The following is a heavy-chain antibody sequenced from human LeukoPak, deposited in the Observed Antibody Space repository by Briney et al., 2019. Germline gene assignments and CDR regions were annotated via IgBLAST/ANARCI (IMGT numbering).Heavy chain of an antibody. CDR2: ISSSSSYI. D-gene: IGHD5-18*01. V-gene: IGHV3-21*01. CDR1: GFTVSSNY. Sequence: PGGSLRLSCAASGFTVSSNYMSWVRQAPGKGLEWVSSISSSSSYIYYADSVKGRFTISRDNAKNSLYLQMNSLRAEDTAVYYCAREEYSYGFGSYYYMDVWGKGTTVTVSS. J-gene: IGHJ6*03. CDR3: AREEYSYGFGSYYYMDV.